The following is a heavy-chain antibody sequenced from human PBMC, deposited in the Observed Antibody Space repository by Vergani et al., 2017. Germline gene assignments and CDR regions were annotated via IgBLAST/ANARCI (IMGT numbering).Heavy chain of an antibody. CDR2: THYSGST. D-gene: IGHD2-2*01. J-gene: IGHJ5*02. CDR1: GGSISSGGYF. Sequence: QVQLQESGPGLVKPSQTLSLTCTVSGGSISSGGYFWSWIRQHPGKGLEWIGYTHYSGSTYYNPSLTSRVTISVDTSKNRFSLKLSSVTAADTAVYYCARGVVVVPAARVLDWFDPWGQGTLVTVSS. CDR3: ARGVVVVPAARVLDWFDP. V-gene: IGHV4-31*03.